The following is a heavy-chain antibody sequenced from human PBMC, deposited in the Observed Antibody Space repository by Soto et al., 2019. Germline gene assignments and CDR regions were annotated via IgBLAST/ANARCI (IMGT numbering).Heavy chain of an antibody. J-gene: IGHJ6*03. V-gene: IGHV4-34*01. CDR1: GGSFSGYC. Sequence: QVQLQQWGAGLLKPSETLSLTCAVYGGSFSGYCWSWIRQPPGKGLEWIGEINHSGSTNYNPSLKSRVTISVDTSKNQFSLKLSSVTAADTAVYYCARAGLQSAGWGYYYYYYMDVWGKGTTVTVSS. CDR2: INHSGST. CDR3: ARAGLQSAGWGYYYYYYMDV. D-gene: IGHD4-4*01.